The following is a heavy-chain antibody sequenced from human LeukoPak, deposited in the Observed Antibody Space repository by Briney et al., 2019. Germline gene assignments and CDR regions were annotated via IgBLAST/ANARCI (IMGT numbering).Heavy chain of an antibody. CDR1: GYTFTSYY. CDR2: INPSGGST. J-gene: IGHJ4*02. CDR3: AREGPTGLYFDY. V-gene: IGHV1-46*01. D-gene: IGHD1-14*01. Sequence: GASVKVSCKASGYTFTSYYMHWVRQAPGQGLEWMGIINPSGGSTSYAQKFQGRVTMTRDMSTSTVYMELSSLRSEDTAGYYCAREGPTGLYFDYWGQGTLVTVSS.